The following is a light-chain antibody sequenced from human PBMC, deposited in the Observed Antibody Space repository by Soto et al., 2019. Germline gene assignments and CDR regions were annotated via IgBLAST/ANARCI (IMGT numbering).Light chain of an antibody. CDR3: QQYNDWPLT. CDR2: GAF. J-gene: IGKJ1*01. CDR1: QSVRSN. V-gene: IGKV3-15*01. Sequence: EIVMTQYPVTLSVSPGERATLSCRASQSVRSNVAWYQQKPGQAPSLLIYGAFTRATGIPARFSGTGSGTEFTLTISSLQSEDFALYYCQQYNDWPLTFGQGTKVDIK.